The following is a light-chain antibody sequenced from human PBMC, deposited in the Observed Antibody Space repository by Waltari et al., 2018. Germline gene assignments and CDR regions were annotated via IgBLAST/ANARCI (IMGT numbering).Light chain of an antibody. CDR3: AVWDDSLTGQVI. J-gene: IGLJ2*01. CDR1: CSNIGTSY. CDR2: RNN. Sequence: QSVLTQPPSASGTPGQRVTIPCSGSCSNIGTSYLYWYHQLPGTAPKLLIYRNNQRPSGVPDRFSGSKSGTSASLAISGLRSEDEADYYCAVWDDSLTGQVIFGGGTKLTVL. V-gene: IGLV1-47*01.